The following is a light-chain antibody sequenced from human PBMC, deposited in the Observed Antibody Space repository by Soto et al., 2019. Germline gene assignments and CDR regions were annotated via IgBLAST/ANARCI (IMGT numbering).Light chain of an antibody. CDR3: QQYNSYSRT. CDR1: QSISSW. CDR2: DAS. V-gene: IGKV1-5*01. J-gene: IGKJ1*01. Sequence: IQGTQCPPTLSASLGDRVTITCRASQSISSWLAWYQQKPGKAPKLLIYDASSLESGVPSRFSGSGSGTEFTLTISSLQPDDFATYYCQQYNSYSRTFGQGTKVDIK.